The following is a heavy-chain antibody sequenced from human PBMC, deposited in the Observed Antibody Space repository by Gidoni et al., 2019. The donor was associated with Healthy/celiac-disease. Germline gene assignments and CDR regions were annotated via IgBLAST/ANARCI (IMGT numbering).Heavy chain of an antibody. Sequence: EVQLVESGGGLVKPGGSLRLSCAASGFTFSNAWMSWVRQAPGKGLEWVGRIKSKTDGGTTDYAAPVKGRFTISRDESKNTLYLQMNSLQTEDTAVYYCTTVWVVVAAPLNDYWGQGTLVTVSS. CDR1: GFTFSNAW. CDR3: TTVWVVVAAPLNDY. V-gene: IGHV3-15*01. CDR2: IKSKTDGGTT. D-gene: IGHD2-15*01. J-gene: IGHJ4*02.